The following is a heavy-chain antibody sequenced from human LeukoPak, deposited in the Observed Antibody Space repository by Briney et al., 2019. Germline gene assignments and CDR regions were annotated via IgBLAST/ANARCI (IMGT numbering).Heavy chain of an antibody. D-gene: IGHD6-13*01. Sequence: SETLSLTCAVSGGSISSINWWSWVRQPPGKVLEWIGRIFHTGTTDYKTSLKGRVTISVDTSKNQFSLKLSSVTAADTAVYYCARSLLAAAGFDYWGQGTLVTVSS. CDR1: GGSISSINW. CDR2: IFHTGTT. J-gene: IGHJ4*02. V-gene: IGHV4-4*02. CDR3: ARSLLAAAGFDY.